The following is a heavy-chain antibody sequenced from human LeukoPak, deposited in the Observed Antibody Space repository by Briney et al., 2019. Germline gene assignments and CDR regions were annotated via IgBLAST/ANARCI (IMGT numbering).Heavy chain of an antibody. V-gene: IGHV4-34*01. Sequence: PSETLSLTCAVYGGSFSGYYWSWIRQPPGKGLEWIGEINHSGSTNYNPSLKSRVTISVDTSKNQFSLKPSSVTAADTAVYYCARGLRKYCSSTSCYRYYYGMDVWGQGTTVTVSS. CDR1: GGSFSGYY. J-gene: IGHJ6*02. D-gene: IGHD2-2*01. CDR2: INHSGST. CDR3: ARGLRKYCSSTSCYRYYYGMDV.